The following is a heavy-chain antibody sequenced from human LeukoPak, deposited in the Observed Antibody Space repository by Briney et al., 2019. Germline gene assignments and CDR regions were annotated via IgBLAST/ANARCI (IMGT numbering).Heavy chain of an antibody. J-gene: IGHJ4*02. Sequence: GGSLRLSCAASGFTFSSHSMNWVRQAPGKGLEWVSYISSSSSTIYYADSVKGRFTISRDNAKNSLYLQMNSLRAEDTAVYYCARLLSSAARQISKIDYWGQGTLVTVSS. CDR1: GFTFSSHS. CDR2: ISSSSSTI. CDR3: ARLLSSAARQISKIDY. V-gene: IGHV3-48*01. D-gene: IGHD6-6*01.